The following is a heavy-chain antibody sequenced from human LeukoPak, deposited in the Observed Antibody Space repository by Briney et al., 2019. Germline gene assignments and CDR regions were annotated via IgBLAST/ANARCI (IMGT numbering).Heavy chain of an antibody. V-gene: IGHV1-2*02. Sequence: GASVKVSCKASGYTCTGYYMHWVRQAPGQGLEWMGWINPNSGGTNYAQKFQGRVTMTRDTSISTAYMELSRLRSDDTAVYYCARASTYSSGWYSYWGQGTLVTVSS. D-gene: IGHD6-19*01. J-gene: IGHJ4*02. CDR2: INPNSGGT. CDR3: ARASTYSSGWYSY. CDR1: GYTCTGYY.